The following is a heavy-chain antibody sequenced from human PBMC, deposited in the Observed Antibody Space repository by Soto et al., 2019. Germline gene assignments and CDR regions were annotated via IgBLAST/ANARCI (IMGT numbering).Heavy chain of an antibody. D-gene: IGHD4-17*01. Sequence: GXSVKVSCAASGYPFTTDYLDWVRQAPGQGLEWMGIINPSGGSTNYAQRFQGRVTMTSDTSTSTVYMELSSLRADDTAVYYCARVVVPTTATTRNWFDPWGQRTLVTVPS. CDR3: ARVVVPTTATTRNWFDP. CDR1: GYPFTTDY. CDR2: INPSGGST. J-gene: IGHJ5*02. V-gene: IGHV1-46*01.